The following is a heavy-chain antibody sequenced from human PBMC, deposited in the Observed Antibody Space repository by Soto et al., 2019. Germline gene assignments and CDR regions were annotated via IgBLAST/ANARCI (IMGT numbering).Heavy chain of an antibody. J-gene: IGHJ4*02. CDR2: INHSGST. Sequence: SETLSLICAVYGGSFSGYYWSWIRQPPGKGLEWIGEINHSGSTNYNPSLKSRVTISVDTSKNQFSLKLSSVTAADTAVYYCAMGGKTYYDSRGENGLMDYWGQGTLVTVSS. V-gene: IGHV4-34*01. D-gene: IGHD3-16*01. CDR1: GGSFSGYY. CDR3: AMGGKTYYDSRGENGLMDY.